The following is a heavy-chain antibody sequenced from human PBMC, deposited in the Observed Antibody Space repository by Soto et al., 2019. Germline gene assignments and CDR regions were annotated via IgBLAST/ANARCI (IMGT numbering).Heavy chain of an antibody. D-gene: IGHD2-8*01. V-gene: IGHV1-69*13. CDR1: GGTLSSYA. CDR3: ARDCTNGVCYGPWYFDL. Sequence: GALVKVSCKASGGTLSSYAIGWVRQAPGQGLEWMGGIIPIFGTANYAQKFQGRVTITADESTSTAYMELSSLRSEDTAVYYCARDCTNGVCYGPWYFDLWGRGTLVTVSS. J-gene: IGHJ2*01. CDR2: IIPIFGTA.